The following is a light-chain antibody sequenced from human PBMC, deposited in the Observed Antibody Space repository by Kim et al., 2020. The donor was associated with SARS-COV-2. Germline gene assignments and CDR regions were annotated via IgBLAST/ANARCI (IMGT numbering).Light chain of an antibody. Sequence: SYELTQPPSVSVAPGKTARITCGGNNVGSASVNWYQQKAGQAPVLVIHSDSDRPSGVPERFPGSNSGNTATLTISRVEAGDEADYYCQVWDSSREFYVFGSGTKVTVL. CDR3: QVWDSSREFYV. J-gene: IGLJ1*01. CDR1: NVGSAS. CDR2: SDS. V-gene: IGLV3-21*04.